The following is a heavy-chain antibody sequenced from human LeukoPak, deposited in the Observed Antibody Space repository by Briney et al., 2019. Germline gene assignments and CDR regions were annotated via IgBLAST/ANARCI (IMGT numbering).Heavy chain of an antibody. V-gene: IGHV3-48*03. CDR2: ISTSGSII. CDR3: ARSLVVGATYPYH. Sequence: GGSLRLSCEASGFTFGSYEMTWVRQAPGKGLEWLSYISTSGSIIVYADSVRGRFTISRDNAKNSLYLQLNSLRAEDTAVYYCARSLVVGATYPYHWGQGTLVTVSS. D-gene: IGHD1-26*01. J-gene: IGHJ5*02. CDR1: GFTFGSYE.